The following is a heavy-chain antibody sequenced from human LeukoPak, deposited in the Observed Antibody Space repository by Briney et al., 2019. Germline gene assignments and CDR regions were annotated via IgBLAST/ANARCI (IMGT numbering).Heavy chain of an antibody. CDR2: ISDSGTI. CDR1: GGSISRNSYS. Sequence: SETLSLTCTVSGGSISRNSYSWGWIRQPPGKGLEWIGSISDSGTIHYNPSLKSRVTMLVDTSKKQVSLKVNAVTAADTAVYYCARHVTADNWFDPWGQGTLATVSS. CDR3: ARHVTADNWFDP. V-gene: IGHV4-39*01. J-gene: IGHJ5*02.